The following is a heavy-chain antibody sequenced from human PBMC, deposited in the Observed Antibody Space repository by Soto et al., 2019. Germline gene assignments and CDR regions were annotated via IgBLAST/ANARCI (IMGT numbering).Heavy chain of an antibody. V-gene: IGHV3-23*01. Sequence: LESGGGVVQPGGSLRLSCEASGFTFSTYAMSWVRQAPGKGLEWVSAISGHGRSTYYADSVKGRFTISRDNSKNTLYLQMHSLRADDTAVYYCAKDPPTGVGDRGLSVQHWGQGTLVTVSS. D-gene: IGHD2-8*02. CDR2: ISGHGRST. CDR3: AKDPPTGVGDRGLSVQH. CDR1: GFTFSTYA. J-gene: IGHJ1*01.